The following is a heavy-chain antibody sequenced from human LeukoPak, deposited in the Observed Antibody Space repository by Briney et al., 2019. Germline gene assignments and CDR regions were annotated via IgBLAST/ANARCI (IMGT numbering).Heavy chain of an antibody. CDR2: ISYDGSNK. CDR3: AGAYDYVWGSYRSPFDY. D-gene: IGHD3-16*02. CDR1: GFTFSSYA. J-gene: IGHJ4*02. V-gene: IGHV3-30-3*01. Sequence: GGSLRLSCAASGFTFSSYAMSWVRQAPGKGLEWVAVISYDGSNKYYADSVKGRFTISRDNSKNTLYLQMNSLRAEDTAVYYCAGAYDYVWGSYRSPFDYWGQGTLVTVSS.